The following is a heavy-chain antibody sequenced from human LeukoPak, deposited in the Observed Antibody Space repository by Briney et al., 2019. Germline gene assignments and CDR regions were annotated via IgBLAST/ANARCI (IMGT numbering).Heavy chain of an antibody. Sequence: ASVKVSCKASGYTFTSYGISWVRQAPGQGLEWMGWISAYNGNTNYAQKLQGRVTMTTDTSTSTAYMELRSQRSDDTAVYYCARDGSVTTSYYYYGMDVWGQGTTVTVSS. CDR3: ARDGSVTTSYYYYGMDV. J-gene: IGHJ6*02. V-gene: IGHV1-18*01. D-gene: IGHD4-4*01. CDR2: ISAYNGNT. CDR1: GYTFTSYG.